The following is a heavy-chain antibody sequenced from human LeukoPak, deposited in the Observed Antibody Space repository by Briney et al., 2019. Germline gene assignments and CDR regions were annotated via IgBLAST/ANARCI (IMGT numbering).Heavy chain of an antibody. CDR3: ARLIIVATNFDY. V-gene: IGHV3-11*06. J-gene: IGHJ4*02. CDR2: ISSSSSYT. CDR1: GFTFSDYY. Sequence: PGGSLRLSCAASGFTFSDYYMSWIRQAPGKGLEWVSYISSSSSYTNYADSVKGRFTISRDNGKNSMYLQMNSLRAEDTAVYYCARLIIVATNFDYWGQGTLVTVSS. D-gene: IGHD3-16*01.